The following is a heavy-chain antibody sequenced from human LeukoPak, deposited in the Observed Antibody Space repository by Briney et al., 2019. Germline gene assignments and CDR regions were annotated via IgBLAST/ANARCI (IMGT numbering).Heavy chain of an antibody. V-gene: IGHV4-59*08. CDR2: IYYTGST. Sequence: SETLSLTCTVSGGSIGSYYWSWIRQPPGRGLEWIGYIYYTGSTNYNPSLKSRVTISVDTSKNQFSLKLSSVTAADTAVYYCARVHRAGYSYGQYYFDYWGQGTLVTVSS. CDR1: GGSIGSYY. J-gene: IGHJ4*02. D-gene: IGHD5-18*01. CDR3: ARVHRAGYSYGQYYFDY.